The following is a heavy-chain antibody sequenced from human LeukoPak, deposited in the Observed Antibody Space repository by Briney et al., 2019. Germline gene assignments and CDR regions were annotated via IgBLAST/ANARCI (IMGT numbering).Heavy chain of an antibody. J-gene: IGHJ4*02. V-gene: IGHV1-2*02. D-gene: IGHD5-24*01. CDR2: INPNSGGT. CDR3: ARPRQSRDGYRN. Sequence: ASVKVSCKASGYTFTGYYMHWVRQAPGQGLEWMGWINPNSGGTNYAQKFQGRVTMTRDTSISTAYMELSRLRSDDTAVHYCARPRQSRDGYRNWSQGTLVTVSS. CDR1: GYTFTGYY.